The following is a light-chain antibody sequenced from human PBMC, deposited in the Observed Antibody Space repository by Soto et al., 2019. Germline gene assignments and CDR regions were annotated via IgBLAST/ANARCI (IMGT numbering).Light chain of an antibody. CDR2: GAS. Sequence: EIVLTQSPGTLSLSPGERATLSCRASQSVSSSYLAWYQQKPGQAPRLLIYGASSRATDVPDRFSGSGSGTYFTPTISRLEPEDFAVYYCHQYDSSPRTFGQGTKVEIK. J-gene: IGKJ1*01. CDR3: HQYDSSPRT. V-gene: IGKV3-20*01. CDR1: QSVSSSY.